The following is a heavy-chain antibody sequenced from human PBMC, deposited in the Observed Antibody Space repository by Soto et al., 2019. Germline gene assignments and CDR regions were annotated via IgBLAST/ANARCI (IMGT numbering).Heavy chain of an antibody. Sequence: SETLSLTCTVSGGSISRYYLSWIRQPPGKGLEFIGHIYYSGSTHYNPPLKSRVTISVDTSKNQFSLKLTSVTAADTAVYYCARHAGSLTSFDYWGQRTLVTVS. CDR3: ARHAGSLTSFDY. D-gene: IGHD3-9*01. CDR2: IYYSGST. J-gene: IGHJ4*02. CDR1: GGSISRYY. V-gene: IGHV4-59*08.